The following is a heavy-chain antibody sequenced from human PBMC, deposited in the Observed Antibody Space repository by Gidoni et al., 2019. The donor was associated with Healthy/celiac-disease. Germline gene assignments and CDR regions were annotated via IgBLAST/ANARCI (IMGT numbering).Heavy chain of an antibody. J-gene: IGHJ4*02. Sequence: QVQRVQSGAEVTKPGSSVKVFCKASGGAFSSYAISWVRQAPGQGLEWMGGIIPIFVTANYAQKFQGRVTITADESTSTAYMELSSLRSEDTAVYYCARESIAAAGPFDYWGQGTLVTVSS. V-gene: IGHV1-69*01. CDR3: ARESIAAAGPFDY. CDR2: IIPIFVTA. CDR1: GGAFSSYA. D-gene: IGHD6-13*01.